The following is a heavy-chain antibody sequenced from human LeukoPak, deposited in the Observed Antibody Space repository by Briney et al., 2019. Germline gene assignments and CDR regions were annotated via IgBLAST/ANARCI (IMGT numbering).Heavy chain of an antibody. CDR3: ARDQEGFDY. CDR1: GYTFTSNY. Sequence: ASVKVSCKASGYTFTSNYMHWVRQAPGQGLEWMGMIYPRDGSTSYAQKFQGRVTVTRDTSTSTVHMELSGLRSEDMAVYYCARDQEGFDYWGQGTLVTVSS. J-gene: IGHJ4*02. V-gene: IGHV1-46*01. CDR2: IYPRDGST.